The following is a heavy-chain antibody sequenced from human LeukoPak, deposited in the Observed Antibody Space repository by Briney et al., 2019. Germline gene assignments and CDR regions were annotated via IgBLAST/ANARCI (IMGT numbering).Heavy chain of an antibody. CDR3: ARAGVATILGVFDY. CDR1: GDSISNYY. CDR2: ISYSGST. V-gene: IGHV4-59*01. J-gene: IGHJ4*02. D-gene: IGHD5-12*01. Sequence: SETLSLTCTVSGDSISNYYWNWIRQPPGKGLEWIGYISYSGSTNYNPSLKSRVTISVDTSKNHFSLELSSVTAADTAVYYCARAGVATILGVFDYWGQGTLVTVSS.